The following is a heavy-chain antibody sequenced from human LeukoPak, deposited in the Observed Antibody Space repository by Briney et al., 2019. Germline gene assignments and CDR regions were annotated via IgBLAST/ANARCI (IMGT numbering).Heavy chain of an antibody. Sequence: GGSLRLSCAASGFTFSSYEMNWVRQAPGKGLEWVSYIDTSGSTTYYAESVKGRFTISRDNSKNTLYLQMNSLRAEDTAVYYCAKDLPLWFGELLIDYWGQGTLVTVSS. J-gene: IGHJ4*02. D-gene: IGHD3-10*01. CDR1: GFTFSSYE. CDR2: IDTSGSTT. V-gene: IGHV3-48*03. CDR3: AKDLPLWFGELLIDY.